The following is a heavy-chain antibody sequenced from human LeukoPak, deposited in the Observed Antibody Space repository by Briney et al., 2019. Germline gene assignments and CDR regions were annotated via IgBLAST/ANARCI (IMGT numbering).Heavy chain of an antibody. V-gene: IGHV4-61*02. CDR2: IYTSGST. D-gene: IGHD5-24*01. Sequence: SETLSLTCTVSGGSISSGSYYWSWIRQPAGKGLEWIGRIYTSGSTNYNPSLKSRVTISVDTSKNQFSLKLSSVTTADTAVYYCARDGYNLRSCDWGQGTLVTVSS. CDR1: GGSISSGSYY. CDR3: ARDGYNLRSCD. J-gene: IGHJ4*02.